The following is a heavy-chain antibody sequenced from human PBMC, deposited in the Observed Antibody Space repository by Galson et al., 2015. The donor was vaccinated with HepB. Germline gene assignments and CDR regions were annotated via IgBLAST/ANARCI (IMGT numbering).Heavy chain of an antibody. V-gene: IGHV4-59*12. Sequence: ETLSLTCTVSGGSISSYYWSWIRQPPGKGLEWIGYIYYSGSTNYNPSLKSRVTISVDTSKNQFSLKLSSVTAADTAVYYCAREDSHYDILTGLSYNWFDPWGQGTLVTVSS. CDR2: IYYSGST. D-gene: IGHD3-9*01. J-gene: IGHJ5*02. CDR1: GGSISSYY. CDR3: AREDSHYDILTGLSYNWFDP.